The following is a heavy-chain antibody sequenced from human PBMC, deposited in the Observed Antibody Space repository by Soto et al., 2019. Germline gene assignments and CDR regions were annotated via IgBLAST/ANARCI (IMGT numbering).Heavy chain of an antibody. CDR3: ARMKGYVYYYGMDV. CDR2: INHSGST. CDR1: GGSFSGYY. V-gene: IGHV4-34*01. D-gene: IGHD5-12*01. J-gene: IGHJ6*02. Sequence: PSETLSLTCAVYGGSFSGYYWSWIRQPPGKGLEWIGEINHSGSTNHNPSLKSRVTISVDTSKNQFSLKLSSVTAADTAVYYCARMKGYVYYYGMDVWGQGTTVTVSS.